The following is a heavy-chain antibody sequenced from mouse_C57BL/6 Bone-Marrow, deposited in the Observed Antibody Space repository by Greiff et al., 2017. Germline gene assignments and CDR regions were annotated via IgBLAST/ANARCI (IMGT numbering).Heavy chain of an antibody. D-gene: IGHD2-3*01. CDR1: GFNIKDYY. V-gene: IGHV14-2*01. J-gene: IGHJ1*03. CDR2: IDPEDGET. CDR3: APDGYYEDFDV. Sequence: EVQLQQSGAELVKPGASVKLSCTASGFNIKDYYMPWVQQRTEQGLEWIGRIDPEDGETKYAPKFQGKGTITAETSSNTDYLQLSSLTSEDTAVYYCAPDGYYEDFDVWGTGTTVTVSS.